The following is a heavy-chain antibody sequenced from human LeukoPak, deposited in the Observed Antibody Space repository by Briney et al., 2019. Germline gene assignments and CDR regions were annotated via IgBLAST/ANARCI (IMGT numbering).Heavy chain of an antibody. CDR2: IYYSGGT. Sequence: SETLSLTCTVSGGSISSSSYYWGWIRQPPGKGLEWIGSIYYSGGTYYNPSLKSRVTISVDTSKNQFSLKLSSVTAADTAVYYCARPRRIAVAVDYWGQGTLVTVSS. J-gene: IGHJ4*02. V-gene: IGHV4-39*01. CDR1: GGSISSSSYY. D-gene: IGHD6-19*01. CDR3: ARPRRIAVAVDY.